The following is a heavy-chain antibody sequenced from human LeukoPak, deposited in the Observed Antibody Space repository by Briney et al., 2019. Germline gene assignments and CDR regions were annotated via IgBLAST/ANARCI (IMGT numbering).Heavy chain of an antibody. V-gene: IGHV1-69*05. Sequence: ASVKVSCKASGGTFSSYAISWARQAPGQGPEWMGGIIPIFGTANYAQKFQGRVTITTDESTSTAYMELSSLRSEDTAVYYCARASITMIVVVITTGAFDIWGQGTMVTVSS. CDR3: ARASITMIVVVITTGAFDI. D-gene: IGHD3-22*01. CDR1: GGTFSSYA. J-gene: IGHJ3*02. CDR2: IIPIFGTA.